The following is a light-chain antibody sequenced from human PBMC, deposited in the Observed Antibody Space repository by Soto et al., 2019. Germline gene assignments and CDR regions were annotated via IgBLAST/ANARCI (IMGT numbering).Light chain of an antibody. CDR1: QSVSSNY. Sequence: EIVLTQSPGTLSLSPGERATLSCRASQSVSSNYLAWYQQKPGQAPRLLNYGASSRATGIPDRFSGSGSGTDFTLTISRLEPEDFAVYYCQHYGRSAYTFGQGTTLESK. CDR2: GAS. V-gene: IGKV3-20*01. J-gene: IGKJ2*01. CDR3: QHYGRSAYT.